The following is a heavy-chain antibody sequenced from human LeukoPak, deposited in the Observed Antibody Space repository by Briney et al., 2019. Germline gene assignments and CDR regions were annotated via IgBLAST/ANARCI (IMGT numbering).Heavy chain of an antibody. Sequence: SVKVSCKASGGTFSSYAISWVRQAPGQGLEWMGGIIPIFGTANYAQKFQGRVTITADESTSTAYMELSSLRSEDTAVYYCARNLMRTLGGPIEIFEYWGQGTSVIVSS. CDR3: ARNLMRTLGGPIEIFEY. V-gene: IGHV1-69*13. CDR1: GGTFSSYA. CDR2: IIPIFGTA. D-gene: IGHD3-16*02. J-gene: IGHJ4*02.